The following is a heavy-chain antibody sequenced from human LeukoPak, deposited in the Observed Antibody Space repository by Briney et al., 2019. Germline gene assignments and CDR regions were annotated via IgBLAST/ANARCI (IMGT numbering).Heavy chain of an antibody. J-gene: IGHJ4*02. V-gene: IGHV4-39*07. CDR3: ATRTTLDY. CDR1: GGSISSSNYY. CDR2: IYYSGST. Sequence: PSETLSLTCTVSGGSISSSNYYWGWIRQPPGKGLEWVGSIYYSGSTYYNPSLKSRVTISVDTSKNQLSLKLSSVTAADTAVYYCATRTTLDYWGQGTLVTVSS. D-gene: IGHD1-1*01.